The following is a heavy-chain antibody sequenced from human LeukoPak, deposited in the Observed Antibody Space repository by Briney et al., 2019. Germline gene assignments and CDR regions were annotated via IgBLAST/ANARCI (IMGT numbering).Heavy chain of an antibody. J-gene: IGHJ4*02. Sequence: ASVKVSCKVSGYTFTGYYMHWVRQAPGQGLEWMGWINPNSGGTNYAQKFQGRVTMTRDTSTSTVYMELSSLRSDDTAVYYCARFAVHRRIAVPGQFGLDYWGQGTLVTVSS. CDR3: ARFAVHRRIAVPGQFGLDY. CDR1: GYTFTGYY. CDR2: INPNSGGT. D-gene: IGHD6-19*01. V-gene: IGHV1-2*02.